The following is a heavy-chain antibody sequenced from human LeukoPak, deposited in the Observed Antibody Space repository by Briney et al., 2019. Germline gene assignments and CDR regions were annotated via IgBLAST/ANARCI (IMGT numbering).Heavy chain of an antibody. V-gene: IGHV1-8*01. D-gene: IGHD6-19*01. CDR1: GYTFTSYD. CDR3: ARVMGIAVANDY. CDR2: TNPNSGNT. Sequence: ASVKVSCKASGYTFTSYDINWVRQATGQGLEWMGWTNPNSGNTGYAQKFQGRVTMTRSTSISTAYMELSSLRSEDTAVYYCARVMGIAVANDYWGQGTLVTVSS. J-gene: IGHJ4*02.